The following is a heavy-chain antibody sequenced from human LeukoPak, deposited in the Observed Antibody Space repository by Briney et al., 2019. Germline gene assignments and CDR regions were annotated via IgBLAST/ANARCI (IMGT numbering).Heavy chain of an antibody. CDR2: IYYSGST. V-gene: IGHV4-61*01. J-gene: IGHJ4*02. Sequence: SETLSLTCTVSGGSVSSGSYYWSWLRQPPGKGLEWVGYIYYSGSTKYNPSLKSRVTISVDTSKNQFSLKLSSVTAADTAVYYCARDPLRVTPAFDYWGQGTLVTVSS. D-gene: IGHD2-21*02. CDR1: GGSVSSGSYY. CDR3: ARDPLRVTPAFDY.